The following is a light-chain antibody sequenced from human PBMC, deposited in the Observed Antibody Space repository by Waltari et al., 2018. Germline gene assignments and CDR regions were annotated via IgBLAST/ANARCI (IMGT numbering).Light chain of an antibody. CDR2: DVS. CDR1: SSNVGTYDY. Sequence: QSALTQPRSVSGSPGQSVTISCTGTSSNVGTYDYVSWYQQYPGKPPKLMLFDVSKRPSGVPDRFSGSKSDNTASLTISGLQPADEADYYCCSYAGQYTWVFGGGTKLTVL. V-gene: IGLV2-11*01. J-gene: IGLJ3*02. CDR3: CSYAGQYTWV.